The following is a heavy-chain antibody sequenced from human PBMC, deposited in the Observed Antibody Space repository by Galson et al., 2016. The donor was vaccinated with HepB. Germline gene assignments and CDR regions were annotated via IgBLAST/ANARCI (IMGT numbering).Heavy chain of an antibody. D-gene: IGHD6-19*01. V-gene: IGHV3-48*02. J-gene: IGHJ6*02. CDR2: ISSSSSTI. CDR3: ARDLSSGWYSPYYYYGMDV. CDR1: GFTFSSYS. Sequence: SLRLSCAASGFTFSSYSMNWVRQAPGKGLEWVSYISSSSSTIYYADSVKGRFTISRDNAKNSLYLQMNSLRDEDTAVYYCARDLSSGWYSPYYYYGMDVCGQGTAVTVSS.